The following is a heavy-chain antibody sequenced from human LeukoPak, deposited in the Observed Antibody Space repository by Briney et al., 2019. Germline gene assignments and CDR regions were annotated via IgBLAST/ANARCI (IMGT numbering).Heavy chain of an antibody. D-gene: IGHD2-15*01. CDR3: AKDQVDIVVLDP. CDR2: ISGSGGST. CDR1: GFTFSSYA. Sequence: GGSLRLSCAASGFTFSSYAMSWVRQAPGKGLEWVSAISGSGGSTYYADSVKGRFTISRDNSKNTLYLQMNSLRAKDTAVYYCAKDQVDIVVLDPWGQGTLVTVSS. J-gene: IGHJ5*02. V-gene: IGHV3-23*01.